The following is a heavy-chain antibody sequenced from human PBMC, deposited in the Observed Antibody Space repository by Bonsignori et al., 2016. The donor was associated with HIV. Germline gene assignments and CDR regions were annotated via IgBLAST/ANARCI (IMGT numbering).Heavy chain of an antibody. D-gene: IGHD3-10*01. CDR1: RFTFSSYG. CDR3: AADLGYFYASGRVPLRDY. CDR2: IRFDAISE. J-gene: IGHJ4*02. V-gene: IGHV3-30*02. Sequence: GESLKISCAASRFTFSSYGMHWVRQAPGMGLEWVAFIRFDAISEYYADSVKGRFTISRDNSKNTLYLQMTSLRPEDTAVYYCAADLGYFYASGRVPLRDYWGQGTLVTVSS.